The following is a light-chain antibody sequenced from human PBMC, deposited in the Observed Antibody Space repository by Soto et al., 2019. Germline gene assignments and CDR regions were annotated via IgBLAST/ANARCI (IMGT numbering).Light chain of an antibody. Sequence: DLQMTQSPSTLSTSIGDRVTLTFRASQSISDSLAWYQQKPGKAPELLIYDASSLKSGVPSRFSGSGSGTEFTLTISSLQPDDFATYYCQQYNTYSAFGQGTKVDIK. CDR1: QSISDS. CDR2: DAS. J-gene: IGKJ1*01. CDR3: QQYNTYSA. V-gene: IGKV1-5*01.